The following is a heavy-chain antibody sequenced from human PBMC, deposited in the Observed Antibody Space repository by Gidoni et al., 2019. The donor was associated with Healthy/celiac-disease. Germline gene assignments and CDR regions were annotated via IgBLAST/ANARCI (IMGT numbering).Heavy chain of an antibody. CDR2: IRSKAYGGTT. D-gene: IGHD2-15*01. CDR3: TREVDATLRYFDL. J-gene: IGHJ2*01. Sequence: QLVESGGGFVKRGRSLRLCCSASGFTFCYYAMSWLLQAPGKGLEWVGFIRSKAYGGTTEYAASVKGRFTISRDDSKSIAYLQMNSLKTEDTAVYYCTREVDATLRYFDLWGRGTLVTVSS. V-gene: IGHV3-49*05. CDR1: GFTFCYYA.